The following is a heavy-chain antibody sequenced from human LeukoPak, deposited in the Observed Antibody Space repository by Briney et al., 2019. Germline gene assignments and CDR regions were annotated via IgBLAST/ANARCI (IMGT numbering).Heavy chain of an antibody. D-gene: IGHD3-22*01. CDR3: AKDSPHPLLAEYYYDSSGYLDY. CDR2: ISYDGSNK. CDR1: GFTFSSYG. J-gene: IGHJ4*02. Sequence: SGGSLRLSCAASGFTFSSYGMHWVRQAPGKGLEWVAVISYDGSNKYYADSVKGRFTISRDNSKNTLYLQMNSLRAEDTAVYYCAKDSPHPLLAEYYYDSSGYLDYWGQGTLVTVSS. V-gene: IGHV3-30*18.